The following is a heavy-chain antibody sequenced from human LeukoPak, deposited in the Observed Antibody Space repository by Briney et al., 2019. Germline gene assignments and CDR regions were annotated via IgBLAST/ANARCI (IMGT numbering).Heavy chain of an antibody. D-gene: IGHD6-13*01. J-gene: IGHJ4*02. V-gene: IGHV3-33*01. CDR2: IWYDGSNK. CDR3: ARDRRIAAAGTDPFDY. Sequence: PGGSLRLSCAASGFTFSSYGMHWVRQAPGKGLEWVAVIWYDGSNKYYADSVKGRFTISRDNSKNTLYLQMNSLRAEDTAAYYCARDRRIAAAGTDPFDYWGQGTLVTVSS. CDR1: GFTFSSYG.